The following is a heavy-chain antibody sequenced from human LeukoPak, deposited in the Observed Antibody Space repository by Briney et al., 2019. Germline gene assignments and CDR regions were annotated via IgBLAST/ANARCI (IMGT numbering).Heavy chain of an antibody. CDR2: ISAYNGNT. CDR1: GYTFTSYG. Sequence: ASVKVSCKASGYTFTSYGISWVRQAPGQGLEWMGWISAYNGNTKYSQEFQGRVTITRDTSASTAYMELSSLRSEDMAVYYCARARLTPNTKYYFDYWGQGTLVTVSS. CDR3: ARARLTPNTKYYFDY. V-gene: IGHV1-18*03. J-gene: IGHJ4*02.